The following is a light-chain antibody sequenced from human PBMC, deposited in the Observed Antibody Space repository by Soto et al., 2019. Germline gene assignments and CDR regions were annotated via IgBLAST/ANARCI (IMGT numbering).Light chain of an antibody. V-gene: IGLV2-14*01. CDR1: SSDVGGYDY. CDR3: CSSAPESTYV. J-gene: IGLJ1*01. Sequence: QSVLTQPASVSGSPGQSITISCTGTSSDVGGYDYVSWYQHHPGKAPKLTIYEVSNRPSGVSNRFSGSKSGNTASLTISGLQAGDEADYFCCSSAPESTYVFGTGTKVTVL. CDR2: EVS.